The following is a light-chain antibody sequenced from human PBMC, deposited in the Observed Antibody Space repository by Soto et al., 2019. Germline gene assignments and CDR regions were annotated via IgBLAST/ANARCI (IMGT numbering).Light chain of an antibody. Sequence: EIVLTQSPGTLSLSPGERATLSCRASQSLSSNYLAWYQQRPGQSPRLLVYGASSRATGIPDRFSGSGFGTDFALTISRLEPEDSAVYYXXQYDNAPFTFGPGTRVGIK. CDR1: QSLSSNY. CDR2: GAS. J-gene: IGKJ3*01. V-gene: IGKV3-20*01. CDR3: XQYDNAPFT.